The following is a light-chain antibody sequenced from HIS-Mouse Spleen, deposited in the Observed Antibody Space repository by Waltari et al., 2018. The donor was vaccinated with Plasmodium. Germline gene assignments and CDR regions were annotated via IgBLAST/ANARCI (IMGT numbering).Light chain of an antibody. J-gene: IGLJ2*01. CDR1: SSDVGGYNY. Sequence: QSALTQPASVSGSPGQPITISCTGTSSDVGGYNYVSWYQQHPGKAPKLMIDEVSNRPSGVVNRFSGSKAGDTASLTIAGLQAEDEADYYCSSYTSSSTLVVFGGGTKLTVL. CDR2: EVS. V-gene: IGLV2-14*01. CDR3: SSYTSSSTLVV.